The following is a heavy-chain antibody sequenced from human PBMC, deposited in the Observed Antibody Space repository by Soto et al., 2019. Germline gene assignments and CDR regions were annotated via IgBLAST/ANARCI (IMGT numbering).Heavy chain of an antibody. Sequence: GGSLRLSCAASGFTFSSYSMTWVRQAPGKGLEWVAHITGSAGATYYADSVKGRFTISRDTSRNTVYLQMNSLRAEDTALYYCAKCMQAYWNYDAHHIWGQGTMVTVSS. J-gene: IGHJ3*02. CDR2: ITGSAGAT. D-gene: IGHD2-8*01. CDR3: AKCMQAYWNYDAHHI. V-gene: IGHV3-23*01. CDR1: GFTFSSYS.